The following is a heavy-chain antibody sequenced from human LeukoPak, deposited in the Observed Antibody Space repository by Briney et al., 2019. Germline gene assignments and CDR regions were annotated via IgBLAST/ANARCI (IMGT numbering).Heavy chain of an antibody. CDR2: ISGSGGST. V-gene: IGHV3-23*01. J-gene: IGHJ4*02. CDR1: GCTFSSYA. Sequence: AGGSLRLSCAASGCTFSSYAMSWVRQAPGKGLEWVSAISGSGGSTYYADSVKGRFTISRDNSKNTLYLQMNSLGAEDTAVYYCAKDGMATISYYFDYWGQGTLVTVSS. D-gene: IGHD5-24*01. CDR3: AKDGMATISYYFDY.